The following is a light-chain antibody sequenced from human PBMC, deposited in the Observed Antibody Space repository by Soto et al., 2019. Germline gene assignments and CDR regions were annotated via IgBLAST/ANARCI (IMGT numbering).Light chain of an antibody. CDR3: QQGNNFPLA. J-gene: IGKJ4*01. Sequence: DIQMTQSPSSVSASVGDTVTITCRASQYIGSWLAWYQQKPGKAPKLLISAASTLVSGVPTRFSGSGSGTDFTLTISGLQPEDSATYFCQQGNNFPLAFGGGTKVEI. CDR1: QYIGSW. V-gene: IGKV1-12*01. CDR2: AAS.